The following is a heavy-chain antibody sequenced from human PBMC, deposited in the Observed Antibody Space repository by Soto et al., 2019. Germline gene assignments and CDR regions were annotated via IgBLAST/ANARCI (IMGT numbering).Heavy chain of an antibody. CDR2: IDSSGEK. V-gene: IGHV2-26*01. CDR3: ARRHLAVAVSPWFDP. CDR1: GLSITDSEMG. Sequence: QVTLKESGPVLVKPTETLTLRCTVSGLSITDSEMGVSWIRQPPGQPLEWLAHIDSSGEKSYRTFLKSRLAIAKDTSKSPIVLTMTNMDPADTATYYCARRHLAVAVSPWFDPCGQGSPVTVSS. D-gene: IGHD6-19*01. J-gene: IGHJ5*02.